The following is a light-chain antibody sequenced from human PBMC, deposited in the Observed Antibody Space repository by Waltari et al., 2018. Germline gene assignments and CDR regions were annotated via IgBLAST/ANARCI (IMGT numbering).Light chain of an antibody. J-gene: IGLJ2*01. V-gene: IGLV2-14*03. Sequence: QSALTQPASVSGSPGQSITISCTGVGSPVAASDYVSWHQHHPGKAPQVIIYDVTNRPSGVSDRFSASKSANTASLTISRLQPEDEADYYCSSQTLDGLVLFGGGTRLTVL. CDR1: GSPVAASDY. CDR2: DVT. CDR3: SSQTLDGLVL.